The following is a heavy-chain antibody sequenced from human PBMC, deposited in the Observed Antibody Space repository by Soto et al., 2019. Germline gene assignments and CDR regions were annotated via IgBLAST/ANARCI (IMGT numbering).Heavy chain of an antibody. D-gene: IGHD2-8*02. CDR3: ARDTITGLFDY. CDR1: GVSFSGYY. CDR2: INHSGST. J-gene: IGHJ4*02. Sequence: QVQLQQRGAGLLKPSATLSLTCAVYGVSFSGYYWTWIRQPPGTGLEWSGEINHSGSTNYNPSLKSRAPRSVDTCKNQFSLKLTSVPAADTAVYYCARDTITGLFDYWGQGTRVTVSS. V-gene: IGHV4-34*01.